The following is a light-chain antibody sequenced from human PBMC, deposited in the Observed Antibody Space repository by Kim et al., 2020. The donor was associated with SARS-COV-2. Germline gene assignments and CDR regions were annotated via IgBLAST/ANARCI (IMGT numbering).Light chain of an antibody. V-gene: IGLV2-8*01. CDR2: EVS. J-gene: IGLJ3*02. Sequence: QSVTISCTRNSRDIGAYNYVAWYQQHPGEAPILIIFEVSKRPSGVPDRFSGSKSGNTASLTVSGLQAEDEADYYCCSYAGSKNFEVFGGGTQLTVL. CDR3: CSYAGSKNFEV. CDR1: SRDIGAYNY.